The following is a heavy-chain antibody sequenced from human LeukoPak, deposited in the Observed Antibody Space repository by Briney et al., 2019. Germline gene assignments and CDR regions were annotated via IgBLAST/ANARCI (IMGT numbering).Heavy chain of an antibody. D-gene: IGHD3-16*02. CDR2: IYHSGST. CDR3: ARAPPKGMSDRYMFGGVIYYFDY. CDR1: GYSISSGYY. J-gene: IGHJ4*02. Sequence: SETLSLTCTVSGYSISSGYYWGWIRQPPGKGLEWIGSIYHSGSTYYNPSLKSRVTISVDTSKNQFSLKLSSVTAADTAVYYWARAPPKGMSDRYMFGGVIYYFDYWGQGTLVTVSS. V-gene: IGHV4-38-2*02.